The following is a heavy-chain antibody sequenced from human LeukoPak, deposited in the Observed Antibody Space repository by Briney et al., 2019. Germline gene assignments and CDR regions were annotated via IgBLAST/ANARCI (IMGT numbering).Heavy chain of an antibody. CDR3: AKVDTAMVTDY. CDR1: GFTFSSYS. J-gene: IGHJ4*02. V-gene: IGHV3-23*01. CDR2: ISSSGGNT. D-gene: IGHD5-18*01. Sequence: GGSLRLSCTASGFTFSSYSMSWVRQAPGKGLEWVSSISSSGGNTYYPDSMKGRFTISRDNSKNTMYLQMNSLRAEDTAVYYCAKVDTAMVTDYWGQGTLVTVSS.